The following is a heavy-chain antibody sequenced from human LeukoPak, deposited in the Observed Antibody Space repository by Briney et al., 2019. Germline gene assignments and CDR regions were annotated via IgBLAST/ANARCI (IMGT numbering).Heavy chain of an antibody. J-gene: IGHJ4*01. CDR1: GYTFTNYY. Sequence: ASVKVSCKASGYTFTNYYIHWVRQAPGQGLEWMGMINPGGVGTAYAQKFQGRVTMTRDTSTSTVYMELRSLRSEDTAVYYCEREYHGGLFDYWGQGTLVTVSS. CDR3: EREYHGGLFDY. CDR2: INPGGVGT. V-gene: IGHV1-46*01. D-gene: IGHD2-15*01.